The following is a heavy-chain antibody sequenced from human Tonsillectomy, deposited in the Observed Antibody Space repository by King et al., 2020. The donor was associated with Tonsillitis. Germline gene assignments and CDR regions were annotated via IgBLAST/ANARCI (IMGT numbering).Heavy chain of an antibody. CDR2: SIWSGNNI. D-gene: IGHD7-27*01. J-gene: IGHJ4*02. V-gene: IGHV3-9*01. CDR3: AMDRHEAPLWGGRFEY. CDR1: GFTFDDHA. Sequence: VQLVQSGGGLVQPGRSLRLSCAASGFTFDDHAMHWVRQAPGKGLEWVAGSIWSGNNIHYADSVKGRFTISRDNAKNSLYLQMNSLRTEDTALYYCAMDRHEAPLWGGRFEYWGQGTLVTVSS.